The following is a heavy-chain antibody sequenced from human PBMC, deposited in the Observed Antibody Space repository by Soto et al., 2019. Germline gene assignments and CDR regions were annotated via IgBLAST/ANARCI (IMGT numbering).Heavy chain of an antibody. CDR2: ISAYNGDT. Sequence: QVQLVQSGAEVQKPGASVKVSCKASGYTFTRYGISWVRQAPGQGPEWMGWISAYNGDTYYAQKYQGRVTMTTDTSTSTAYMELRTLRSADTAVYYCARYWDATVTMDVPRFDYWGLGTLVPVSS. V-gene: IGHV1-18*01. CDR1: GYTFTRYG. J-gene: IGHJ4*02. CDR3: ARYWDATVTMDVPRFDY. D-gene: IGHD4-17*01.